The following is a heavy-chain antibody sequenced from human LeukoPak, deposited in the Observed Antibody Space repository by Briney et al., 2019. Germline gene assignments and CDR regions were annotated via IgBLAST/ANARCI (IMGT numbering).Heavy chain of an antibody. CDR1: GGSISSYY. J-gene: IGHJ4*02. V-gene: IGHV4-4*07. D-gene: IGHD3-22*01. CDR3: ARDRYYYDSSGYIFDY. CDR2: IHTSGST. Sequence: SETLSLTCIVSGGSISSYYWSWIRQPAGKGLEWIGHIHTSGSTNYNPSLKSRVTMSADTFKNQFSLKLSSVTAADTAVYYCARDRYYYDSSGYIFDYWGQGTLVTVSS.